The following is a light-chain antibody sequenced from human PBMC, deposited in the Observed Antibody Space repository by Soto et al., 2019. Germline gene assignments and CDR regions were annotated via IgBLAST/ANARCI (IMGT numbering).Light chain of an antibody. CDR2: RND. CDR3: AAWDDSLNALL. V-gene: IGLV1-44*01. CDR1: SSNIGRST. Sequence: QSVLTQPPSASGTPGQGVVISCSGSSSNIGRSTVSWYQQVPGAAPKLLIFRNDQRPSGVPDRFSGSKSDTSASLAISGLQSDDESDYYCAAWDDSLNALLFGGGTQLTVL. J-gene: IGLJ2*01.